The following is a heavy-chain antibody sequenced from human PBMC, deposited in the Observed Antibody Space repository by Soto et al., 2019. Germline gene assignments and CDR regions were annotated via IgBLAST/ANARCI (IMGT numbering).Heavy chain of an antibody. Sequence: PSETLSLTCTVSGGSISSGGYYWSWIRQHPGKGLEWIGYIYYSGSTYYNPSLKSRVTISVDTSKNQFSPKLRFVTAADRAVYYCARVGGINWFDPWGQGTLVTVSS. J-gene: IGHJ5*02. D-gene: IGHD3-16*01. V-gene: IGHV4-31*03. CDR3: ARVGGINWFDP. CDR2: IYYSGST. CDR1: GGSISSGGYY.